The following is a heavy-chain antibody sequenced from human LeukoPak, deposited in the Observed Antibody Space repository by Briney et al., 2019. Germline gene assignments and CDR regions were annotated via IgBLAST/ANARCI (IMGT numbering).Heavy chain of an antibody. V-gene: IGHV4-34*01. CDR2: INQSGST. CDR1: GGSFSTYY. J-gene: IGHJ4*02. Sequence: SETLSLTCAVYGGSFSTYYWSWIRQPPGKGLEWIGEINQSGSTIYNPSLKSRVTISVDTSKNEFSLNLSSVTAADTAVYYCARLFYDSAWGSDRLHYPFDYWGQGNLVTVSS. CDR3: ARLFYDSAWGSDRLHYPFDY. D-gene: IGHD3-16*02.